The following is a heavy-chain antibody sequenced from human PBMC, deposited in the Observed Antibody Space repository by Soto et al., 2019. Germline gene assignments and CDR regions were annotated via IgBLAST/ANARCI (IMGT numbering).Heavy chain of an antibody. Sequence: QVQLQESGPGLVKPSQTLSLTCTVSGGSISSGDYYWSWIRQPPGKGLEWIGYIYYSGSTYYNPSLKGRVTISVDTSKNQFSLKLSSVTAADTAVYYCARVYATATTPDYFDYWGQGTLVTVSS. CDR2: IYYSGST. CDR1: GGSISSGDYY. CDR3: ARVYATATTPDYFDY. J-gene: IGHJ4*02. D-gene: IGHD1-1*01. V-gene: IGHV4-30-4*01.